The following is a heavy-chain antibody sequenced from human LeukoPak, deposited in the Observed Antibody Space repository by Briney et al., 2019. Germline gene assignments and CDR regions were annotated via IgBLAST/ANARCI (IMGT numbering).Heavy chain of an antibody. CDR2: ISSSSSYI. D-gene: IGHD6-13*01. Sequence: GGSLRLSCAASGFTFRSYNMNWVRQAPGKGLEWVSFISSSSSYIYYVDSVKGRFTISRDNAKNSLCLQMSSLRAEDTAVYYCARAPGYRSFLDYWGQGTLVTVSS. CDR3: ARAPGYRSFLDY. CDR1: GFTFRSYN. J-gene: IGHJ4*02. V-gene: IGHV3-21*01.